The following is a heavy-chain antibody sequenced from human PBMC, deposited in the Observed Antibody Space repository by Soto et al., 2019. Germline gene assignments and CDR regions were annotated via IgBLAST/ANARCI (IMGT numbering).Heavy chain of an antibody. CDR3: AKLTAA. Sequence: GGSLRLSCAASGFTFSAYVMSWVRQAPGKGLEWVSSITSSGGGTYYADSVKGRFTVSRDNSKNSVYLQMNSLRDEDTAVYYCAKLTAAWGQRTLVTVSS. J-gene: IGHJ4*02. V-gene: IGHV3-23*01. CDR1: GFTFSAYV. CDR2: ITSSGGGT. D-gene: IGHD6-13*01.